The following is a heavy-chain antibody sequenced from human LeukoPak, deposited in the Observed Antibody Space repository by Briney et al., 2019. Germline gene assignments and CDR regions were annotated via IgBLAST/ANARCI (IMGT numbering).Heavy chain of an antibody. CDR1: GGSIINTNYY. CDR3: ARQWHCTATNCYSDNWFDP. J-gene: IGHJ5*02. V-gene: IGHV4-61*02. D-gene: IGHD2-21*01. Sequence: PSETLSLTCTVSGGSIINTNYYWAWIRQPAGKGLEWIGRTYTSGRPTYNPSLKSRVTMSVDTSKNQFSLKLSSVTAADAAVYYCARQWHCTATNCYSDNWFDPWGQGTLVTVSS. CDR2: TYTSGRP.